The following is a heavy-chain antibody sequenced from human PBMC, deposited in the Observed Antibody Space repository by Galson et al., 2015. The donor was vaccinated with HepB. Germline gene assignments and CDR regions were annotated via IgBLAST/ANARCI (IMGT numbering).Heavy chain of an antibody. CDR1: GFTFSRYW. J-gene: IGHJ6*03. CDR2: INSDGSST. V-gene: IGHV3-74*01. CDR3: ARDLNVGPGGFRESYYMDV. D-gene: IGHD3-10*01. Sequence: SLRLSCAASGFTFSRYWMHWVRQAPGKGLVWVSRINSDGSSTSYADSVKGRFTISRDNAKNTLYLQMNSLRAEDTAVYYCARDLNVGPGGFRESYYMDVWGKGTTVTVSS.